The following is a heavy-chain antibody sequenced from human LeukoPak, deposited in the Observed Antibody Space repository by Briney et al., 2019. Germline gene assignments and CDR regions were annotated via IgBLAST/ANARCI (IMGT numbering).Heavy chain of an antibody. CDR1: GYTFTGYY. Sequence: ASVKVSCKASGYTFTGYYMHWVRQAPGQGLEWMGWINPNSGGTNYAQKFQGRVTMTRDTSISTAYMELSRLRSDDTAVYYCARDVVVVPAGMYYFDYWGQGTLVTVSS. CDR3: ARDVVVVPAGMYYFDY. J-gene: IGHJ4*02. CDR2: INPNSGGT. V-gene: IGHV1-2*02. D-gene: IGHD2-2*01.